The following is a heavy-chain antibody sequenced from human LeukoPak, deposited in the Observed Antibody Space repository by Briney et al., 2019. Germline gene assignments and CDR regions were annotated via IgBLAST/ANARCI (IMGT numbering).Heavy chain of an antibody. D-gene: IGHD1-26*01. CDR1: GFNFNYVW. CDR2: IRTKVDGETT. Sequence: GGSLRLSCAASGFNFNYVWMSWVRQAPGKGLEWVGRIRTKVDGETTDYGAPVEGRFTISRDDSQTTLYLQMNSLRIEDSAIYYCATERNWELLRPYGIDIWGQGTTVTVSS. CDR3: ATERNWELLRPYGIDI. V-gene: IGHV3-15*01. J-gene: IGHJ6*02.